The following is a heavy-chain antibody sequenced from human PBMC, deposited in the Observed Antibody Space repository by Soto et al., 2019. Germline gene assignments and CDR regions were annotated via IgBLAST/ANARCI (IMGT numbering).Heavy chain of an antibody. V-gene: IGHV4-59*01. CDR2: IYYSGST. CDR3: ARVTLKQHAGTSYGMDV. Sequence: KPSATLSLTCTVSGGSISSYYWSWIRQPPGKGLEWIGYIYYSGSTNYNPSLKSRVTISVDTSKNQFSLKLSSVTAADTAVYYCARVTLKQHAGTSYGMDVWGQGTTVTVSS. CDR1: GGSISSYY. J-gene: IGHJ6*02. D-gene: IGHD6-13*01.